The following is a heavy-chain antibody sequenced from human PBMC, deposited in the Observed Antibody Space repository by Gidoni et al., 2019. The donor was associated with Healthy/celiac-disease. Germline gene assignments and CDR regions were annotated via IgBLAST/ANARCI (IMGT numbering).Heavy chain of an antibody. V-gene: IGHV4-34*01. Sequence: QVQLQQWGAGLLKPSETLSLTCAVYGGSFSGYYWRWLRQPPGKGLEWSGEINHSGSTNDNPSLKSRVTRSVDTSKNQCSLKLSSVTAADTAVYYCARGGFRPGYSGYDAAGSHPYYFDYWGQGTLVTVSS. J-gene: IGHJ4*02. CDR2: INHSGST. CDR1: GGSFSGYY. CDR3: ARGGFRPGYSGYDAAGSHPYYFDY. D-gene: IGHD5-12*01.